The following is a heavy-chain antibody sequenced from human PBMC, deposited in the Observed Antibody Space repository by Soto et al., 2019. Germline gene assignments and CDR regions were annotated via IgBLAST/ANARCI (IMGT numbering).Heavy chain of an antibody. V-gene: IGHV4-34*01. CDR1: GGSISGYY. CDR2: INHSGST. D-gene: IGHD1-26*01. CDR3: ARASGSYFFWRGWFDP. J-gene: IGHJ5*02. Sequence: PSETLSLTCTVSGGSISGYYWSWIRQPPGKGLEWIGEINHSGSTNYNPSLKSRVTISVDTSKNQFSLKLSSVTAADTAVYYCARASGSYFFWRGWFDPWGQGTLVTVSS.